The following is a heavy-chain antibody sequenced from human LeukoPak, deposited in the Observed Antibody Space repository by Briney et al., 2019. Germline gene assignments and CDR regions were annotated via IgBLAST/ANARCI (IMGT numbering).Heavy chain of an antibody. D-gene: IGHD3-3*01. CDR1: GYTFTGYY. V-gene: IGHV1-2*02. J-gene: IGHJ4*02. CDR2: INPNSGDT. CDR3: ARDLSEDDFWSGFNY. Sequence: ASVKVSCKASGYTFTGYYMHWVRQAPGQGLEWMGWINPNSGDTNYAQKFQGRVTMTRDTSISTAYMELSRLRSDDTAVYYCARDLSEDDFWSGFNYWGQGTLVTVSS.